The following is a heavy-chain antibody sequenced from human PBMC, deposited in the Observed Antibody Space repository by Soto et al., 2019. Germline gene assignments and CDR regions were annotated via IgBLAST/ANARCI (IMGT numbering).Heavy chain of an antibody. CDR2: IIHIFGTA. CDR3: ARGRNYYGSGSYLF. Sequence: QVQLVQSGAEVKKPGSSVKVSCNVSGGTFSSYAISWVRQAPGQGLEGMGGIIHIFGTANYVQKFQGRVTISADESTSTAYMELSSLRSEDTAVYYCARGRNYYGSGSYLFWGQGTLVTVSS. J-gene: IGHJ4*02. V-gene: IGHV1-69*01. CDR1: GGTFSSYA. D-gene: IGHD3-10*01.